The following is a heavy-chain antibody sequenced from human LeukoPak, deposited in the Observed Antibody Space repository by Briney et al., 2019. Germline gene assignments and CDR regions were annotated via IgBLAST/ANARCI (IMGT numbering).Heavy chain of an antibody. CDR2: IKQDGSEE. J-gene: IGHJ2*01. V-gene: IGHV3-7*03. CDR3: ARVQLGGSWFFDL. CDR1: GFTFSNYW. Sequence: GGSLRLSCAASGFTFSNYWMSWVRQAPGTGLEWVANIKQDGSEEYYVDSVKGRLTISRDNAKNSLYLQMNSLRAEDTAVYYCARVQLGGSWFFDLWGRGTLVTVSS. D-gene: IGHD5-12*01.